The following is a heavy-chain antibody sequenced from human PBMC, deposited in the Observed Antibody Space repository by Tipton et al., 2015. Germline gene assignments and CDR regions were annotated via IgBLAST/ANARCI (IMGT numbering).Heavy chain of an antibody. V-gene: IGHV4-38-2*01. CDR2: ISHGGNT. CDR3: ARGTYGGYIQSH. D-gene: IGHD4-17*01. CDR1: AYSISTDYY. Sequence: GLVKPSETLSLTCAVSAYSISTDYYWVWIRQPPGKGLEWIGTISHGGNTFYNPSLGSRVTISVDTSKNQFSLNLTSVTAADTAFYYCARGTYGGYIQSHWGQGTPVTVSS. J-gene: IGHJ4*02.